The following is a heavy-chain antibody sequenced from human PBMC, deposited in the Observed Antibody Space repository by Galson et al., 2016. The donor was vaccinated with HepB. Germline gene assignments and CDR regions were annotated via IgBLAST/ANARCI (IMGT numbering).Heavy chain of an antibody. J-gene: IGHJ4*02. D-gene: IGHD3-10*01. CDR1: GFTFTNYD. CDR3: TRDYYGSLDH. Sequence: LRLSCAASGFTFTNYDIHWVRQAPGTGLVWVSRINIDGNSITYADSVKGRFAISRDNAKNTVHLQMNSLRAEDTAVYYCTRDYYGSLDHWGQGTLVTVSS. V-gene: IGHV3-74*01. CDR2: INIDGNSI.